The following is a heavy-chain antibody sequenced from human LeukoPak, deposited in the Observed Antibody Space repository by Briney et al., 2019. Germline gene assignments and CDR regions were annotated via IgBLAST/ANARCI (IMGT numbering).Heavy chain of an antibody. Sequence: ASVKVSCTASGFTFTGYYIYWVRQAPGQGLERMGWINPNSGGTNYARKFQSRVTMNRDTSISTAYMELSRLRSDDTAVYYCARGPRYGSGNYYNNYWGQGTLVTVSS. CDR1: GFTFTGYY. D-gene: IGHD3-10*01. V-gene: IGHV1-2*02. CDR2: INPNSGGT. CDR3: ARGPRYGSGNYYNNY. J-gene: IGHJ4*02.